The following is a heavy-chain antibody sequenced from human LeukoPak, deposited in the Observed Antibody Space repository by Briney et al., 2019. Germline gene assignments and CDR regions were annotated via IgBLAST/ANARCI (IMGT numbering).Heavy chain of an antibody. V-gene: IGHV4-34*01. CDR1: GGSFSGYY. Sequence: SETLSLTCAVYGGSFSGYYWSWIRQPPGKGLEWIGEINHSGSTNFNPSLKSRVTISVDTSKNQFSLNLSSVTAADTAVYYCARHQNLLSGISNSWYKTDCFDPWGQGTLVTVSS. D-gene: IGHD6-13*01. CDR3: ARHQNLLSGISNSWYKTDCFDP. J-gene: IGHJ5*02. CDR2: INHSGST.